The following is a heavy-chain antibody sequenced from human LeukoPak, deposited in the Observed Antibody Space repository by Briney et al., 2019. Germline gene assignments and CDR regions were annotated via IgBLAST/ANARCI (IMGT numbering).Heavy chain of an antibody. CDR1: GGSISSYY. D-gene: IGHD2-15*01. CDR3: ARHHRYCSGGSCYLYDY. V-gene: IGHV4-59*08. Sequence: SETLSLTCTVSGGSISSYYWSWLRQPPGKGLEWIGYIYYSGSTNYNPSLKSRVTISVDTSKNQFSLKLTSVTAADTAVYYCARHHRYCSGGSCYLYDYWGQGTLVTVSS. J-gene: IGHJ4*02. CDR2: IYYSGST.